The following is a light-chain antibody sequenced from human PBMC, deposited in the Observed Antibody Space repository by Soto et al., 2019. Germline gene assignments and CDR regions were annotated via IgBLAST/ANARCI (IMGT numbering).Light chain of an antibody. CDR3: AAWDDSLHGPV. Sequence: QSVLTQPPSASGTPGQRVIISCSGSSANIGSNVVNWYQQLPGTAPKLLIYSNNQRPSGVPDRFSGSKSGTSASLAISGLQSEDEADFYCAAWDDSLHGPVFGGGTKLTVL. V-gene: IGLV1-44*01. J-gene: IGLJ3*02. CDR1: SANIGSNV. CDR2: SNN.